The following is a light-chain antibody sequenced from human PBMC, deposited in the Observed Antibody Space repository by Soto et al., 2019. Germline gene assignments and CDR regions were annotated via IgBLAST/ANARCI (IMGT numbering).Light chain of an antibody. Sequence: DIQMTQSPSTLSASVGDRVTITCRASPSITIWLAWYQQKPGKAPKLLIFDASSLESGVPSRFSGSGSGTDFTLTISSLQPDDFATYYCQQYNSYSWTFGQGTKVEIK. CDR3: QQYNSYSWT. CDR2: DAS. CDR1: PSITIW. J-gene: IGKJ1*01. V-gene: IGKV1-5*01.